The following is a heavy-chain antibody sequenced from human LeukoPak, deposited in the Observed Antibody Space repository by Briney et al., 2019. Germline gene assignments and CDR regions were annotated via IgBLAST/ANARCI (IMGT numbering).Heavy chain of an antibody. J-gene: IGHJ4*02. CDR3: ARNFRYFDLPDY. D-gene: IGHD3-9*01. V-gene: IGHV4-34*01. CDR1: GGSFSGYY. Sequence: PSETLSLTCAVYGGSFSGYYWSWIRQPPGKGLEWIGEINRSGSTYYNPSLKSRVTISVDTSKNQFSLKLISVTAADTAVYYCARNFRYFDLPDYWGQGTLVTVSS. CDR2: INRSGST.